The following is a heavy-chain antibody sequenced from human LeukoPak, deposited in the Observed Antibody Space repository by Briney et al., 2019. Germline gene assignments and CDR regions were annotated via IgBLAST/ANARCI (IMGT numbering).Heavy chain of an antibody. CDR2: ISSSSYI. CDR1: GFTFSSYS. Sequence: GGSLRLSCAASGFTFSSYSMNWVRQAPGKGLEWVSSISSSSYIYYADSVKGRFTISRDNAKNSLYLQMNSLRAEDTAVYYCARKTTVVTPHASDWVYYYYYMDVWGKGTTVTISS. J-gene: IGHJ6*03. CDR3: ARKTTVVTPHASDWVYYYYYMDV. V-gene: IGHV3-21*01. D-gene: IGHD4-23*01.